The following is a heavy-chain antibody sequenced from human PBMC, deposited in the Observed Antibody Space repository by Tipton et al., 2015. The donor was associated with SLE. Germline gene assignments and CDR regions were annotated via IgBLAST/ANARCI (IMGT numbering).Heavy chain of an antibody. CDR3: AVYSLEGGFDY. V-gene: IGHV4-61*01. D-gene: IGHD3-3*01. CDR1: GGSISSSSHY. Sequence: TLSLTCTVSGGSISSSSHYWSWIRQPPGKGLEWIGYIYYSGSTNYNPSLKSRVTISVDTSKNQFSLKLSSVTAADTAVYYCAVYSLEGGFDYWGQGTLVTVSS. J-gene: IGHJ4*02. CDR2: IYYSGST.